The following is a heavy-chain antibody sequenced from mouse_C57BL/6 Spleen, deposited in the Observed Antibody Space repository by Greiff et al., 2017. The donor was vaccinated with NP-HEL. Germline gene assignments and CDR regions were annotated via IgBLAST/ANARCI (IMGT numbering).Heavy chain of an antibody. J-gene: IGHJ4*01. CDR2: ISSGSSTI. Sequence: EVQLVESGGGLVKPGGSLKLSCAASGFTFSDYGMHWVRQAPEKGLEWVAYISSGSSTIYYVDTVKGRFTISRDNAKNTRFLQMTSLRSEDTAMYYCARFSSYYAMDYWGQGTSVTVSS. CDR3: ARFSSYYAMDY. CDR1: GFTFSDYG. V-gene: IGHV5-17*01.